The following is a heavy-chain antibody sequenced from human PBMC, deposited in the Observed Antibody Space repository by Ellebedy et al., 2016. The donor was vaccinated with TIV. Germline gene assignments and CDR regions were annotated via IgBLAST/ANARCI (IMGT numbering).Heavy chain of an antibody. CDR1: GFTFSSYS. D-gene: IGHD3-3*01. V-gene: IGHV3-48*04. J-gene: IGHJ4*02. CDR3: ARDYDFGSD. Sequence: GESLKISCAASGFTFSSYSMSWVRQAPGKGLEWVSYISSSGSTIYYADSVKGRFTISRDNAKNSLYLQMNSLRAEDTAVYYCARDYDFGSDWGQGTLVTVSS. CDR2: ISSSGSTI.